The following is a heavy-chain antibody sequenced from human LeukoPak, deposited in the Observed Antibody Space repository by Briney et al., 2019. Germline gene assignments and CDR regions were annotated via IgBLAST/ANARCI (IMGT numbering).Heavy chain of an antibody. CDR1: S. V-gene: IGHV3-21*01. CDR3: ARSTRRQNDAFDI. J-gene: IGHJ3*02. Sequence: SVNXVRQAPGXXLEWVSSISERSSYIYYADSMKGRFTISRDNAKNSLYLQMNSLRAEDTAVYYCARSTRRQNDAFDIWGQGTVVTVSS. CDR2: ISERSSYI.